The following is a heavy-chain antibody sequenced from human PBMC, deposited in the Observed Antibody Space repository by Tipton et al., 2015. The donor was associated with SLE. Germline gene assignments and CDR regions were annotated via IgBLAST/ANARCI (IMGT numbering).Heavy chain of an antibody. J-gene: IGHJ6*02. Sequence: LRLSCTVSGGSISSSSYYWGWIRQPPGKGLEWIGSIYYSGSTNYNPSLKSRVTISADTSKSQISLMLSSVTAADTAVYYCARLSGSEPAVWGQGTTVTVSS. CDR3: ARLSGSEPAV. V-gene: IGHV4-39*07. D-gene: IGHD1-26*01. CDR1: GGSISSSSYY. CDR2: IYYSGST.